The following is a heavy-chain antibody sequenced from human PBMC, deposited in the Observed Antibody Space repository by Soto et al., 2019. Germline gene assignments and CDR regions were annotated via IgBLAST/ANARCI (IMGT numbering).Heavy chain of an antibody. J-gene: IGHJ4*02. V-gene: IGHV3-11*01. CDR3: ARDCPGLCTGAGHTR. CDR2: ISSSGSSI. CDR1: GFTFSDYY. D-gene: IGHD2-8*02. Sequence: GGSLRLSCAASGFTFSDYYMTWIRQAPGKGLEWVSYISSSGSSIDYADSVKGRFTISRDNAKNSLFLQMNSLRAEDTAVYYCARDCPGLCTGAGHTRWGQGTLVTVSS.